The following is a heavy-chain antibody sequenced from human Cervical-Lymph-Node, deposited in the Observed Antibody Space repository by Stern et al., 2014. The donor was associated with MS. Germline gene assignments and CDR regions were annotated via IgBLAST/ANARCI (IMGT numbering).Heavy chain of an antibody. Sequence: MQLVQSGGGLVQPGGSLKLSCATSGFTFSASAMHWVRQASGHGLEWVGRVRGKANGHATTYAASVKGRFTISRDDSKNTAYLQMNSLRTEDTAVYYCTTDGSGWSYWGQGTLVTVSS. CDR1: GFTFSASA. D-gene: IGHD6-19*01. CDR3: TTDGSGWSY. J-gene: IGHJ4*02. V-gene: IGHV3-73*01. CDR2: VRGKANGHAT.